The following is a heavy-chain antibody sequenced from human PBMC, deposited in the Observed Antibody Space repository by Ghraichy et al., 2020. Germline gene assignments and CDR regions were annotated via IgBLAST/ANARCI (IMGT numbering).Heavy chain of an antibody. CDR1: GGSISSGSYY. J-gene: IGHJ4*02. D-gene: IGHD4-17*01. CDR2: IYHTGDT. Sequence: SETLSLTCSVSGGSISSGSYYWGWIRQPPGQGLEWIGSIYHTGDTYYKPSPRSRVAISIDTSKNQFSLRPTSATAADTAVYYCARGVAVGEYGCWGQGTLVIVSS. V-gene: IGHV4-39*01. CDR3: ARGVAVGEYGC.